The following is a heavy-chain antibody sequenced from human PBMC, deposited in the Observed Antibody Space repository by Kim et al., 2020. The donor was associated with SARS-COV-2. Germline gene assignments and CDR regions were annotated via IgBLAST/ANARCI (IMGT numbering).Heavy chain of an antibody. CDR2: IYYSGST. V-gene: IGHV4-59*01. CDR3: ARGILGIIFDY. D-gene: IGHD3-3*01. CDR1: GGSISSYY. J-gene: IGHJ4*02. Sequence: SETLSLTCTVSGGSISSYYWSWIRQPPGKGLEWIGYIYYSGSTNYNPSLKSRVTISVDTSKNQFSLKLSSVTAADTAVYYCARGILGIIFDYWGQGTLVTVSA.